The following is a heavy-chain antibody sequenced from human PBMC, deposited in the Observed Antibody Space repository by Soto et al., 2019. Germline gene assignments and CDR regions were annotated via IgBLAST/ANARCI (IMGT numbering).Heavy chain of an antibody. D-gene: IGHD2-15*01. J-gene: IGHJ4*02. CDR1: GGTFSSYT. CDR3: AREDRQGDIEPR. CDR2: IIPILGIA. V-gene: IGHV1-69*04. Sequence: SVKVSCKASGGTFSSYTISWVRQAPGQGLEWMGRIIPILGIANYAQKFQGRVTITADKSTSTAYMELSSLRSEDTAVYYCAREDRQGDIEPRWGQGPLVTVSS.